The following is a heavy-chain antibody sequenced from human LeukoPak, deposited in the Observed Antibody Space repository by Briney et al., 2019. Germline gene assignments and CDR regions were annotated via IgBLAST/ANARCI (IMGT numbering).Heavy chain of an antibody. J-gene: IGHJ4*02. Sequence: SETLSLTCTVSGYSISTGYYWDWIRQPPGKGLEWIGTFYHGGSTYYNPSLKSRVTISVDTSKNQFSLNLTSVTAADTAVYYCARRDSYSSSFDYWGQGTLVTVSS. V-gene: IGHV4-38-2*02. CDR3: ARRDSYSSSFDY. CDR1: GYSISTGYY. CDR2: FYHGGST. D-gene: IGHD6-6*01.